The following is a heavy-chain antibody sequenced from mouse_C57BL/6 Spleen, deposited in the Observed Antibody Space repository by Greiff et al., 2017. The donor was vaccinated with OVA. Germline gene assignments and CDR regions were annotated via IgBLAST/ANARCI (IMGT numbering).Heavy chain of an antibody. CDR1: GFSLTSYA. V-gene: IGHV2-9-1*01. CDR2: IWTGGGT. J-gene: IGHJ4*01. D-gene: IGHD1-1*01. CDR3: AITTVVEDYAMDY. Sequence: QVQLQQSGPGLVAPSQSLSITCTVSGFSLTSYAISWVRQPPGKGLEWLGVIWTGGGTNYNSALKSRLSISKDNSKSQVFLKMNSLQTDDTARYYCAITTVVEDYAMDYWGQGTSVTVSS.